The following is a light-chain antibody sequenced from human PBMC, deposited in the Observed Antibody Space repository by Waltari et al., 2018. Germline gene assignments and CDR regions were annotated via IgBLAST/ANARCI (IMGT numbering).Light chain of an antibody. V-gene: IGKV1-39*01. CDR2: AAS. Sequence: DIQITQSPSSLSASVGDRVTITCRASQSINRYLHWYQQKPGKAPKLLLYAASSLQSGVPSRFSVSGTGTDCTLTISSLQPEDFATYYCQQSYGTPPTFGQGTKVEIK. CDR1: QSINRY. J-gene: IGKJ1*01. CDR3: QQSYGTPPT.